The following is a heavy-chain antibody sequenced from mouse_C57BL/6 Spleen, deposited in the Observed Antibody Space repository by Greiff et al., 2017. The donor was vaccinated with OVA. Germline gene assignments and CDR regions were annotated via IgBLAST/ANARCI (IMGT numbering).Heavy chain of an antibody. CDR1: GYTFTSYW. CDR3: ARRDYSIYWYFDV. J-gene: IGHJ1*03. V-gene: IGHV1-69*01. CDR2: IDPSDSYT. Sequence: QVQLQQPGAELVMPGASVKLSCKASGYTFTSYWMHWVKQRPGQGLEWIGEIDPSDSYTNYNQKFKGKSTLTVDKSSSTAYMQLSSLTSEDSAVYYCARRDYSIYWYFDVWGTGTTVTVSS. D-gene: IGHD2-5*01.